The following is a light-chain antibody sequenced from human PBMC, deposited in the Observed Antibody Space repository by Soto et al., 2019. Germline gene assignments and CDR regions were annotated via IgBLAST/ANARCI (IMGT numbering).Light chain of an antibody. CDR3: NSHTTAGIHV. J-gene: IGLJ1*01. Sequence: QSALTQPASVSGSPGQSITVSCIGTSNDVGAFIYVSWYQQHPDKAPKLILYNVDTRPFGVSHRFSGSKSANTAYLTISGLQADDEADYYRNSHTTAGIHVFGSGTKLTVL. V-gene: IGLV2-14*03. CDR2: NVD. CDR1: SNDVGAFIY.